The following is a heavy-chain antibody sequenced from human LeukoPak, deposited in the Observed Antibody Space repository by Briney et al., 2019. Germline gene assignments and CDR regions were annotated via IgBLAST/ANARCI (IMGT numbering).Heavy chain of an antibody. Sequence: PSETLSLTCTVSGGSISSSSYYWGWLRQPPGRGLEGIGSIYYSGSTYYNPSLKSRVTISVDTSKNQFSLKLSSVTAADTAVYYCARAGGMTTVIDGDHYYYYYMDVWGKGTTVTVSS. CDR2: IYYSGST. D-gene: IGHD4-11*01. J-gene: IGHJ6*03. CDR3: ARAGGMTTVIDGDHYYYYYMDV. V-gene: IGHV4-39*07. CDR1: GGSISSSSYY.